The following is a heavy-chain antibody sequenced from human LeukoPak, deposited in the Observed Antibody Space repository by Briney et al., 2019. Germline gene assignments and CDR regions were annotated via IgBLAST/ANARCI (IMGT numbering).Heavy chain of an antibody. D-gene: IGHD3-10*01. CDR1: EFTFSSYS. V-gene: IGHV3-21*01. CDR3: AREKGSYGSGSYSYAFDI. CDR2: ITRSSSYI. Sequence: PGGSLRLSCAASEFTFSSYSMNWVRQAPGKGLEWVSCITRSSSYIYYADSVKGRFTISRDNAKNSLYLQMNSLRVEGMAVYYCAREKGSYGSGSYSYAFDIWGQGTMVTVSS. J-gene: IGHJ3*02.